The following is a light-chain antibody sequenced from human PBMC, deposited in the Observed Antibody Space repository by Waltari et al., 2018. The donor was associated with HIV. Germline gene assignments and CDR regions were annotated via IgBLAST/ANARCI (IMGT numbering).Light chain of an antibody. CDR1: NIGSES. J-gene: IGLJ3*02. CDR3: QVWESSTDHWV. CDR2: DDS. Sequence: SYVLTQPPSVSAAPGQTARITCGGDNIGSESVHWYQQKPGQAPLLLVYDDSDRPSGIPERFSGSNSGNTATLTIRRVEAGDEADYYCQVWESSTDHWVFGGGTKLTV. V-gene: IGLV3-21*02.